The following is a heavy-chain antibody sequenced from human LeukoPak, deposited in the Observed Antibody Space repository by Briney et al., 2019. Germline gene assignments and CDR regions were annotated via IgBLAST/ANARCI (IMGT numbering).Heavy chain of an antibody. CDR1: GITFSSYA. Sequence: GGSQRLSCAASGITFSSYAMHWVRQAPGKGLEWVAVISYDGSNKYYADSVKGRFTISRDNSKNSLSLQMNSLRAEDTGLYYCARATTAKRGSEGYWGRGTLVTVSS. CDR2: ISYDGSNK. CDR3: ARATTAKRGSEGY. D-gene: IGHD4-11*01. V-gene: IGHV3-30*04. J-gene: IGHJ4*02.